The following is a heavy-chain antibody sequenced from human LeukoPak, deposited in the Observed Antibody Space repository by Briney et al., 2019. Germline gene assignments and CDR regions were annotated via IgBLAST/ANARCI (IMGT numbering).Heavy chain of an antibody. J-gene: IGHJ4*02. CDR3: AREESESSGHWD. CDR2: IKQAGSEK. CDR1: GLIFSNYW. D-gene: IGHD3-22*01. V-gene: IGHV3-7*01. Sequence: GGSLRLSCAASGLIFSNYWMSWVRQAPGKGLEWVANIKQAGSEKNYVDSVKGRFTISRDNAKNSLYLQMNSLRVEDTAVYYCAREESESSGHWDWGQGTLVTVSS.